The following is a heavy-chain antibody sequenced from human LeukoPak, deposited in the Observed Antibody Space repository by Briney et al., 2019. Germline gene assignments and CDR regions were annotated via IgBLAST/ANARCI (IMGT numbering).Heavy chain of an antibody. V-gene: IGHV4-34*01. Sequence: PSETLSLTCAVYGGSFSGYYWSWIRQPPGKGLEWIGEINHSGSTNYKPSLKSRVTISVDTSKNQFSLKLSSVTAADTAVYYCARVHYYFDYWGQGTLVTVSS. CDR2: INHSGST. CDR1: GGSFSGYY. CDR3: ARVHYYFDY. J-gene: IGHJ4*02.